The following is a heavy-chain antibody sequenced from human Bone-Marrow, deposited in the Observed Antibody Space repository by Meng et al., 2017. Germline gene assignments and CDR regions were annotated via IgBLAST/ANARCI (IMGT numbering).Heavy chain of an antibody. V-gene: IGHV3-21*01. D-gene: IGHD3-9*01. CDR2: ISSSSSYI. J-gene: IGHJ3*02. CDR1: GFTFSSYS. CDR3: NYYDILTDDAFDI. Sequence: GESLKISCAASGFTFSSYSMNWVRQAPGKGLEWVSSISSSSSYIYYAVSVKGRFTISRDNAKNSLYLQMNSLRAEDTAVYYCNYYDILTDDAFDIWGQGTMVTVSS.